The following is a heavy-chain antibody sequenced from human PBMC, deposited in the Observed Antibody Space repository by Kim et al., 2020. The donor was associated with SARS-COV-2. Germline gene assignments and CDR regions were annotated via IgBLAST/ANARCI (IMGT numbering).Heavy chain of an antibody. V-gene: IGHV4-31*03. J-gene: IGHJ4*02. D-gene: IGHD3-16*01. CDR3: ARETVGYEAVGDDY. Sequence: SETLSLTCSVSGGSISSGGYYWTWIRQHPGKGLEWIGYIYYSGSTYYNPSLKSRVIISIDTSKNQFSLKLSSVTAADTAVYYCARETVGYEAVGDDYWGQGTLVTVSS. CDR2: IYYSGST. CDR1: GGSISSGGYY.